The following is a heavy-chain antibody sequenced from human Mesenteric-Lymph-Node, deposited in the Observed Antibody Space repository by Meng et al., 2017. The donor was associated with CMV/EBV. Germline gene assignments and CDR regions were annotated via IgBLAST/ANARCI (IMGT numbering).Heavy chain of an antibody. Sequence: GESLKISCAASGFTVINNYMSWVRQAPGKGLEWVSIIDSSANTYYADSVKGRFTISRDISKNTVYLQMNSLRTDDTAVYYCARAPLETGVDWGQGTLVTVSS. D-gene: IGHD2-8*01. V-gene: IGHV3-66*02. CDR2: IDSSANT. CDR3: ARAPLETGVD. CDR1: GFTVINNY. J-gene: IGHJ4*02.